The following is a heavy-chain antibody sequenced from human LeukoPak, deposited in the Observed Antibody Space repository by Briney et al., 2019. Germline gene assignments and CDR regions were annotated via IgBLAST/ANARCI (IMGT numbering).Heavy chain of an antibody. CDR2: IIPIFGTA. D-gene: IGHD3-22*01. CDR3: ARGGYDSSGYYYGDDAFDI. CDR1: GYTFTSYD. Sequence: SVKVSCKASGYTFTSYDINWVRQATGQGLEWMGGIIPIFGTANYAQKFQGRVTITTDESTSTAYMELSSLRSEDTAVYYCARGGYDSSGYYYGDDAFDIWGQGTMVTVSS. V-gene: IGHV1-69*05. J-gene: IGHJ3*02.